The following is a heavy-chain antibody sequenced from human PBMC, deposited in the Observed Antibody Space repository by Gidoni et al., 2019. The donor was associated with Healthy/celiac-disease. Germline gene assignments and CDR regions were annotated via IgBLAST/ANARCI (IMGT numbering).Heavy chain of an antibody. CDR1: GGSISSGGYY. J-gene: IGHJ5*02. Sequence: QVQLQESGPGLVKPSQTLSVTGTVSGGSISSGGYYWSWIRQHPGKGLEWIGYIYYSGSTYYNPSLKSRVTISVDTSKNQFSLKLSSVTAAYTAVYYCARGERFYDWFDPWGQGTLVTVSS. CDR3: ARGERFYDWFDP. D-gene: IGHD1-1*01. V-gene: IGHV4-31*03. CDR2: IYYSGST.